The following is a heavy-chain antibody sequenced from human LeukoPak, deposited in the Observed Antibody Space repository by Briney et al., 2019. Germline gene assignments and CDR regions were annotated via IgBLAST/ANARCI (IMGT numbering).Heavy chain of an antibody. D-gene: IGHD2-21*01. CDR2: IYPGDSDT. V-gene: IGHV5-51*01. CDR1: GYSFTSYW. J-gene: IGHJ4*02. CDR3: ARLQFGLKSIVAAFDY. Sequence: PGESLKISCKGSGYSFTSYWIGWVRQMPGKGLEWMGIIYPGDSDTRYSPSFQGKVTISADKSISTAYLQWSSLKASDTAMYYCARLQFGLKSIVAAFDYWGQGTLVTVSS.